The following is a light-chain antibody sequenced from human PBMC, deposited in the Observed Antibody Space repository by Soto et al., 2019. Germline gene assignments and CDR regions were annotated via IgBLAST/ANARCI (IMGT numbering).Light chain of an antibody. Sequence: ALHYTKSPSSLSASVGYRVTITCRASQGIRNAVSWYQQKPGKPPKYLIYEASFLQSGVPSRFSGSGSGTDFTLIISRLQPEDFATYCCQQSYNYPWTFGQVTKVDIK. CDR2: EAS. CDR1: QGIRNA. J-gene: IGKJ1*01. CDR3: QQSYNYPWT. V-gene: IGKV1D-13*01.